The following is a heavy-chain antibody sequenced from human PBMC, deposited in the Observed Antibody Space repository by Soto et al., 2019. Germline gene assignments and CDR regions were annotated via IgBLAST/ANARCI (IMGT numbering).Heavy chain of an antibody. CDR2: ISSSSSYI. V-gene: IGHV3-21*01. J-gene: IGHJ4*02. CDR3: ASGIVVVQAAMGH. Sequence: EVQLVESGGGLVKPGGSLRLSCAASGFTFSSYSMNWVRQAPGKGLEWVSSISSSSSYIYYADSVKGRFTISRDNAKNSLYLQMNGLRAEDKAVYYCASGIVVVQAAMGHWGQGTLVTVSS. D-gene: IGHD2-2*01. CDR1: GFTFSSYS.